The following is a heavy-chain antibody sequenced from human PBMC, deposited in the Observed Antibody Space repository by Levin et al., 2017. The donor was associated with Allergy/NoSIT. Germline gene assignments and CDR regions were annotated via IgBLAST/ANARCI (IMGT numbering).Heavy chain of an antibody. CDR1: GGSIISTNYC. CDR3: ARSSSLEYFDP. Sequence: SQTLSLTCTVSGGSIISTNYCWGWIRQPPGKGLEWIGSIYYTGSSHYNPSLKSRVTISVDTSKDHFSLNLTSVTAADTAVYFCARSSSLEYFDPWGQGTLVTVSS. CDR2: IYYTGSS. D-gene: IGHD3-3*01. V-gene: IGHV4-39*02. J-gene: IGHJ5*02.